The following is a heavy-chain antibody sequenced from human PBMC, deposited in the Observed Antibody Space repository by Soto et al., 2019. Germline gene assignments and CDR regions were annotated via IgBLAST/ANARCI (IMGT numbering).Heavy chain of an antibody. V-gene: IGHV1-69*01. CDR2: IMPTVDSA. Sequence: QVQLVQSGAEVKTPGSSVKVSCKASGGTLSDYAISWVRQAPGHGLEWMGGIMPTVDSANYAQNFQGGLTISADESTSPANLELSSLRSGHTAVYYCAVAAVREIMAQESSGMAVWGQGTTVIVSS. D-gene: IGHD3-10*01. J-gene: IGHJ6*02. CDR3: AVAAVREIMAQESSGMAV. CDR1: GGTLSDYA.